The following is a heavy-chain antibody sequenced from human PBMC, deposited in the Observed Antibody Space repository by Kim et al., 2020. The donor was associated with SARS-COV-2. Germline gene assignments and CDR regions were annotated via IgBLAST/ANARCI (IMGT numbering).Heavy chain of an antibody. Sequence: RVTISVDTSKNQFSLKLSSVTAADTAVYYCARGKGDSSGPPGDYYYYMDVWGKGTTVTVSS. V-gene: IGHV4-34*01. J-gene: IGHJ6*03. CDR3: ARGKGDSSGPPGDYYYYMDV. D-gene: IGHD6-25*01.